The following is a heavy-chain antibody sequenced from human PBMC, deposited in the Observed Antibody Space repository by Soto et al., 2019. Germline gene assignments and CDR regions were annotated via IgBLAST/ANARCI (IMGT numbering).Heavy chain of an antibody. J-gene: IGHJ2*01. D-gene: IGHD1-26*01. V-gene: IGHV1-18*01. Sequence: QVQLVQSGAEVKKPGASVKVSCKASGYTFTSYGISWVRQAPGQGLEWMGWISAYNGNTNYAQKLQGRVTMTTDTXPXLAYMELRSLRSDDTAVYYCARDSGSYDSVDWYFDLWGRGTLVTVSS. CDR3: ARDSGSYDSVDWYFDL. CDR2: ISAYNGNT. CDR1: GYTFTSYG.